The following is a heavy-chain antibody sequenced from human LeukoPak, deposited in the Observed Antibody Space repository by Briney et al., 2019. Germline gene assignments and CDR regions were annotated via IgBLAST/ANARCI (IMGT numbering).Heavy chain of an antibody. D-gene: IGHD3-22*01. CDR3: AKELDSSGYLDH. J-gene: IGHJ4*02. V-gene: IGHV3-21*01. Sequence: GGSLRLSCAASGFTFSSYSMNWVRQAPGKGLEWVSFISSSGTYIYYADSMKGRFTISRDNAKNSLYLQMNSLRAEDTAVYYCAKELDSSGYLDHWGEGTLVSVS. CDR1: GFTFSSYS. CDR2: ISSSGTYI.